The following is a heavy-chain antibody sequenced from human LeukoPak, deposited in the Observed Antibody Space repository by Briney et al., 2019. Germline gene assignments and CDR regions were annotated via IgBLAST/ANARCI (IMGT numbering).Heavy chain of an antibody. CDR2: INHSGST. V-gene: IGHV4-34*01. CDR3: ARGDYDFWSGPYWFDP. Sequence: SETLSLTCAVYGGSFGGYYWSWIRQPPGKGLEWIGEINHSGSTNYNPSLKSRVTISVDTSKSQFSLKLSSVTAADTAVYYCARGDYDFWSGPYWFDPWGQGTLVTVSS. D-gene: IGHD3-3*01. J-gene: IGHJ5*02. CDR1: GGSFGGYY.